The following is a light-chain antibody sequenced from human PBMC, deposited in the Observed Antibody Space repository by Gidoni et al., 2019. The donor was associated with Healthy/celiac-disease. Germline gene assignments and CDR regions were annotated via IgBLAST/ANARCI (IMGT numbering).Light chain of an antibody. J-gene: IGKJ1*01. Sequence: DIQMSQSPSTLSASVGDRVTITCRASQSISSWLAWYQQKTGKAPKLLIYKASSLESGVPSRFSGSGSGTEFTLTISSLQPADFATYYCQQYNIYWTFGQGTKVEIK. CDR3: QQYNIYWT. V-gene: IGKV1-5*03. CDR2: KAS. CDR1: QSISSW.